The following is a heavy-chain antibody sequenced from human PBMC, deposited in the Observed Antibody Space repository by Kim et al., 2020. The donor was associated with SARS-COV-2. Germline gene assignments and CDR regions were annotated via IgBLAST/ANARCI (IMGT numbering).Heavy chain of an antibody. J-gene: IGHJ3*02. Sequence: GGSLRLSCAASGFTFSSYSMNWVRQAPGKGLEWVSYISSSSSTIYYADSVKGRFTISRDNAKNSLYLQMNSLRDEDTAVYYCASNLATWELLVDDAFDIWGQGTMVTVSS. CDR2: ISSSSSTI. V-gene: IGHV3-48*02. CDR1: GFTFSSYS. CDR3: ASNLATWELLVDDAFDI. D-gene: IGHD1-26*01.